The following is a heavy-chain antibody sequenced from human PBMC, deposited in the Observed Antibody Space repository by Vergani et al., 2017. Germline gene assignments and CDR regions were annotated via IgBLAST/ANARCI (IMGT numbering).Heavy chain of an antibody. J-gene: IGHJ4*02. V-gene: IGHV4-4*02. CDR2: ICHTEDT. D-gene: IGHD2-2*02. Sequence: VQLVESGGGLVKSGGSLRLSCAASGFSFSTYGVNWVRQPPGKGLEWIGEICHTEDTKYSPSLKSRVTVSVDESRNLFSLRLNSVTAADTAVYYCATIGYRRWGYYFDYWGQGILVTVSS. CDR1: GFSFSTYGV. CDR3: ATIGYRRWGYYFDY.